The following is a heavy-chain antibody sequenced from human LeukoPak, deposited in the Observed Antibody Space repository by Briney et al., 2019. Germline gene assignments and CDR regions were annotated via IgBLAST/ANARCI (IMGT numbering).Heavy chain of an antibody. D-gene: IGHD3-22*01. CDR2: INHSGST. Sequence: SETLSLTCAVYGGSFSGYYWSWIRQPPGKGLEWIGEINHSGSTYYNPSLKSRVTISVDTSKNQFSLKLSSVTAADTAVYYCASEARVHYDSSGYYYGWGQGTLVTVSS. CDR3: ASEARVHYDSSGYYYG. J-gene: IGHJ4*02. V-gene: IGHV4-34*01. CDR1: GGSFSGYY.